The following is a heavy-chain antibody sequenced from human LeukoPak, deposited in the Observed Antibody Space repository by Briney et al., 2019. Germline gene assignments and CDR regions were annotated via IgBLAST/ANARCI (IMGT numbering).Heavy chain of an antibody. CDR3: ARDPGAAAAGTNY. CDR2: IYHSGST. D-gene: IGHD6-13*01. J-gene: IGHJ4*02. V-gene: IGHV4-38-2*02. CDR1: GYSISSGYY. Sequence: PSETRSLTCTVSGYSISSGYYWGWIRQPPGKGLEWIGSIYHSGSTYYNPSLKSRVTISVDTSKNQFSLKLSSVTAADTAVYYCARDPGAAAAGTNYWGQGTLVTVSS.